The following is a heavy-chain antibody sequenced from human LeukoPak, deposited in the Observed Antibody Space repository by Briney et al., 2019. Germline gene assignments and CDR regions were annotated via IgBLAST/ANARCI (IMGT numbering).Heavy chain of an antibody. D-gene: IGHD2-2*03. CDR2: IIPIFGTA. J-gene: IGHJ4*02. V-gene: IGHV1-69*13. CDR1: GGTFSSYA. Sequence: SVKVSCEASGGTFSSYAISWVRQAPGQGLEWMGGIIPIFGTANYAQKFQGRVTITADESTSTAYMELSSLRSEDTAVYYCATGYCSSTSCRPFDYWGQGTLVTVSS. CDR3: ATGYCSSTSCRPFDY.